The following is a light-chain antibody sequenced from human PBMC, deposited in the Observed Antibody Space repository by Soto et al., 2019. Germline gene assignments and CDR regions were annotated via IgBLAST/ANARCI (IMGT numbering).Light chain of an antibody. CDR3: ISYTSDDVRYV. V-gene: IGLV1-40*01. Sequence: QSVLTQPPSVSGAPGQRVTISCTGTSSGIGAGYAVHWYQRLPGTGPKLLIYGNSNRPSGVPDRFSGSNSGTSASLAITGLQAEDEADYYCISYTSDDVRYVFGTGTKLTVL. CDR2: GNS. CDR1: SSGIGAGYA. J-gene: IGLJ1*01.